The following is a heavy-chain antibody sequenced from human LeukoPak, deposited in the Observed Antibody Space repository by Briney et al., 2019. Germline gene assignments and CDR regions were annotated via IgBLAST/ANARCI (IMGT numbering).Heavy chain of an antibody. J-gene: IGHJ6*02. CDR1: GYSFTSYW. D-gene: IGHD2-2*01. CDR2: IYPGDSDT. V-gene: IGHV5-51*01. Sequence: GESLQISCQDSGYSFTSYWIGWVRQMPGKGLEWMGIIYPGDSDTAYSPSFQGQVTISADKSISTAYLQWSSLKASDTAMYYCARRDGYCSSTSCYADYYYGMDVWGQGTTVTVSS. CDR3: ARRDGYCSSTSCYADYYYGMDV.